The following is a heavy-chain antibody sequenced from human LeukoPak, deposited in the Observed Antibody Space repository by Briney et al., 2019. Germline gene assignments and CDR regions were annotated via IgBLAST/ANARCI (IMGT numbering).Heavy chain of an antibody. Sequence: GESLKISCKGSGCSFTSYWIGWVRQMPGKGLEWMGIIYPGDSDTRYSPSFQGQVTISADKSISTAYLQWSSLKASDTAMYYCARLFGYDILTGYNWFDPWGQGTLVTVSS. D-gene: IGHD3-9*01. CDR1: GCSFTSYW. J-gene: IGHJ5*02. V-gene: IGHV5-51*01. CDR3: ARLFGYDILTGYNWFDP. CDR2: IYPGDSDT.